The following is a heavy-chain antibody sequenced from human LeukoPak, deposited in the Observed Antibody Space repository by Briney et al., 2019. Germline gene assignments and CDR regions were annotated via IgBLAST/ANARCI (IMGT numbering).Heavy chain of an antibody. Sequence: GASVKVSCKASGGTFSSYAISWVRQAPGQGLEWMGRIIPIFGTANYAQKFQDRVTITTDESTSTAYMELSSLRSEDTAVYYCARERYPTYYYDSSGYYGRYFDYWGQGTLVTVSS. CDR3: ARERYPTYYYDSSGYYGRYFDY. V-gene: IGHV1-69*05. D-gene: IGHD3-22*01. J-gene: IGHJ4*02. CDR1: GGTFSSYA. CDR2: IIPIFGTA.